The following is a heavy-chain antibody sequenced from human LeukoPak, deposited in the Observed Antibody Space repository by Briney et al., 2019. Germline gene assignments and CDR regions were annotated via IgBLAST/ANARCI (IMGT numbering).Heavy chain of an antibody. CDR2: IYHSGST. D-gene: IGHD5-12*01. CDR1: GYSISSGYY. Sequence: SETLSLTCAVSGYSISSGYYWGWIRQPPGKWLEWIGSIYHSGSTYYNPSLKSRVTISVATSKNQFSLKLSSVTAADTAVYYCARVLHSGYGTYYFDYWGQGTLVTVSS. CDR3: ARVLHSGYGTYYFDY. J-gene: IGHJ4*02. V-gene: IGHV4-38-2*01.